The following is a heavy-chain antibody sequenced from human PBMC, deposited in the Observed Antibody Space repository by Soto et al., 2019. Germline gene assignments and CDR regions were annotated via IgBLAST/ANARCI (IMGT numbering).Heavy chain of an antibody. J-gene: IGHJ4*02. CDR3: ARGGKTVTTFDY. CDR1: GGCISSSGYS. V-gene: IGHV4-30-2*01. D-gene: IGHD4-17*01. CDR2: IYHSGST. Sequence: QLQLQESGSGLVKPSQTLSLTCAVSGGCISSSGYSWRWIRQQPGKGLEWIGYIYHSGSTYYNPSLKSRVTISVDRSKNQFSLKLSSVTAADTAVYYCARGGKTVTTFDYWGQGTLVTVSS.